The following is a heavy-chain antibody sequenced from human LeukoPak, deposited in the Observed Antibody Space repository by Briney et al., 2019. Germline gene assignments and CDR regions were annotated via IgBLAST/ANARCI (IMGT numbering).Heavy chain of an antibody. CDR1: GFTFSSYA. J-gene: IGHJ4*02. D-gene: IGHD6-13*01. CDR3: AKGTYSSSWYSYFDY. V-gene: IGHV3-23*01. Sequence: GGSLRLSCAASGFTFSSYAMSWVRQAPGKGLEWVSAISGSGGSTYYADSVKGRFTISRDNSKNTLYLQMNSLRAEDTAVYYCAKGTYSSSWYSYFDYWGQGTLVTVSS. CDR2: ISGSGGST.